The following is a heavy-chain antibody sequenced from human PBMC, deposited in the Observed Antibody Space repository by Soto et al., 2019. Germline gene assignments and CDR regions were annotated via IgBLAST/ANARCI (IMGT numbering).Heavy chain of an antibody. CDR1: GGTFSSYA. D-gene: IGHD2-15*01. CDR2: IIPIFGTA. V-gene: IGHV1-69*01. J-gene: IGHJ5*02. CDR3: ARGLRVVVAVENWFDP. Sequence: QVQLVQSGAEVKKPGSSVKVSCKASGGTFSSYAISWVRQAPGQGLEWMGGIIPIFGTANYAQKFQGRVTITADESTSTGYMELSSLRSEDTAVYYCARGLRVVVAVENWFDPWGQGTLVTVSS.